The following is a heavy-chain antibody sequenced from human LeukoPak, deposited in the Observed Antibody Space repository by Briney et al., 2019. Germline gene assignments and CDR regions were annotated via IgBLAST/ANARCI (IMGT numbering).Heavy chain of an antibody. CDR1: GGSFSGYY. D-gene: IGHD3-10*01. CDR3: ARQNYGSGSYYRY. V-gene: IGHV4-34*01. J-gene: IGHJ4*02. Sequence: PSETLSLTCAVYGGSFSGYYWSWIRQPPGKGLEWIGEINHSGSTNYNPSLKSRVTISVDTSKNQFSLKLSSVTAADTAVYYCARQNYGSGSYYRYWGQGTLVTVSS. CDR2: INHSGST.